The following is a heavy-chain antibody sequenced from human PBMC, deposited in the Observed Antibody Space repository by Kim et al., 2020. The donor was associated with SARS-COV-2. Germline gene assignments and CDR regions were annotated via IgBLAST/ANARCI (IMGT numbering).Heavy chain of an antibody. CDR2: INSDGSST. V-gene: IGHV3-74*01. J-gene: IGHJ4*02. D-gene: IGHD2-2*01. CDR1: GFTFSSYW. CDR3: ARGTVVVPAARGYSSSFPTVLFDY. Sequence: GGSLRLSCAASGFTFSSYWMHWVRQAPGKGLVWVSRINSDGSSTSYADSVKGRFTISRDNAKNTLYLQMNSLRAEDTAVYYCARGTVVVPAARGYSSSFPTVLFDYWGQGTLVTVSS.